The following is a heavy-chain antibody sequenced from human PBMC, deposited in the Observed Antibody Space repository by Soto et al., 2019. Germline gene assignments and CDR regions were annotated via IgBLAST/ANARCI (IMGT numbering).Heavy chain of an antibody. V-gene: IGHV4-34*01. CDR1: GGSFDDFY. CDR3: ARGQLVWYGDLTPYHRDMDV. D-gene: IGHD3-10*01. CDR2: ISHDGGT. Sequence: PSETLSLTCAFYGGSFDDFYWSWVRQSPGKGLEWVGEISHDGGTNYSPSLASRVPISVDTSKNQFSLHLRSVTAADTGLYYCARGQLVWYGDLTPYHRDMDVWGQGTTVTVSS. J-gene: IGHJ6*02.